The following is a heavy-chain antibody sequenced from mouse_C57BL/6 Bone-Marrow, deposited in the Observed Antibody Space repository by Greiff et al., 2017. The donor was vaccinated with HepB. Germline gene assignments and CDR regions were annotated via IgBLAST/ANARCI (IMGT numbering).Heavy chain of an antibody. Sequence: VQLVESGAELARPGASVKLSCKASGYTFTSYGISWVKQSTEQGLEWIGEIYPRSGNTYYNEKFKGKATLTADKSSSTAYMELRSLTSEDSAVYFCARTGIYYDSYYYAMDYWGQGTSVTVSS. J-gene: IGHJ4*01. D-gene: IGHD2-4*01. CDR2: IYPRSGNT. V-gene: IGHV1-81*01. CDR1: GYTFTSYG. CDR3: ARTGIYYDSYYYAMDY.